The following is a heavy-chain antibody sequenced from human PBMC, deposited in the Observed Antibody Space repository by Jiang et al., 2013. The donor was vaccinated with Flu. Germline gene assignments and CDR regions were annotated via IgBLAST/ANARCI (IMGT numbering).Heavy chain of an antibody. CDR3: SRNRRYSGTYIDY. J-gene: IGHJ4*02. D-gene: IGHD5-12*01. Sequence: STISGNGDDTHYADSVKGRLTISRDNMKNTLHLLMNSLRAEDTAVYYCSRNRRYSGTYIDYWGQGTLVTVSS. V-gene: IGHV3-23*01. CDR2: ISGNGDDT.